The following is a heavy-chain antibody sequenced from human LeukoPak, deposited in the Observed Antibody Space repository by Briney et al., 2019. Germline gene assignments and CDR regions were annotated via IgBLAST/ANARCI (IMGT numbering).Heavy chain of an antibody. CDR1: GGSISSGDYY. Sequence: SETLSLTCTVSGGSISSGDYYWSWIRQPPGTGLEWIGYIYYSGSTYYNPSLKSRVTISVDTSENQFSLKLSSVTAADTAVYYCAREPAAMGWFDPWGQGTLVTVSS. V-gene: IGHV4-30-4*01. D-gene: IGHD2-2*01. CDR2: IYYSGST. CDR3: AREPAAMGWFDP. J-gene: IGHJ5*02.